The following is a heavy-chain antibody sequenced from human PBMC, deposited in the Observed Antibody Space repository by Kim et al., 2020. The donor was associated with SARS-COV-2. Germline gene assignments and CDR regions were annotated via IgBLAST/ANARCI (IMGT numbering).Heavy chain of an antibody. V-gene: IGHV3-48*04. CDR3: AGDQNCSGGSCYSDYYYYGMDV. J-gene: IGHJ6*02. D-gene: IGHD2-15*01. CDR1: GITFSSYN. Sequence: GGSLRLSCAASGITFSSYNMNWVRQAPGKGLEWVSFISSSGSPIYYADSVRGRFTISRDNAKNSLFLQMNSLRAEDTAIYYCAGDQNCSGGSCYSDYYYYGMDVWGQGTTVTVSS. CDR2: ISSSGSPI.